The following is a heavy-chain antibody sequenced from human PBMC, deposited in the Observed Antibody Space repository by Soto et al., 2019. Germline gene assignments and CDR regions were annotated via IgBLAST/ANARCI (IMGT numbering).Heavy chain of an antibody. V-gene: IGHV1-18*01. CDR3: ARAGDYFGDY. CDR1: GYTLSIYG. Sequence: QIELVQSGAEVKKPGASVKVSCKASGYTLSIYGIQWVRQAPGQGLEWMGWIVAYNNRTIYAQKFQDRVTLTTDTSTTTAFMEVRTLTSDDTAVYYCARAGDYFGDYWGHGTLVTVSS. J-gene: IGHJ4*01. D-gene: IGHD3-10*01. CDR2: IVAYNNRT.